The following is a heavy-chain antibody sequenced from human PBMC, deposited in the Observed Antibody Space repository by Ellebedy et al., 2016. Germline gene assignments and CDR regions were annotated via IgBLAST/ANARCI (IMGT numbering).Heavy chain of an antibody. D-gene: IGHD3-10*01. CDR3: VRDLWDGSDF. Sequence: GESLKISXKTSGYPFIGYYIHWVRQAPGQGLEWMGWVNPDNGATNYAQKFHGRVTMTRDTSISTVWMELDSLKSDDTAIYYCVRDLWDGSDFWGSGSLVTASS. J-gene: IGHJ4*02. CDR2: VNPDNGAT. CDR1: GYPFIGYY. V-gene: IGHV1-2*02.